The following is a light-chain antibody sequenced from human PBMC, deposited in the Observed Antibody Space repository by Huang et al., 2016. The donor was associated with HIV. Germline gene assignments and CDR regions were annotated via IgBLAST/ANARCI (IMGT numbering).Light chain of an antibody. J-gene: IGKJ1*01. V-gene: IGKV1-6*01. CDR3: LQDYNYPPT. CDR1: QGIRND. CDR2: ATS. Sequence: AIQMTQSPSSLSAAVGDRVTITCRASQGIRNDLGWDQQKPGKAPKLLIDATSKVQSGVPSRCSGSGSGTDFTLTISSLQPEDFAIYYCLQDYNYPPTFGQGTKVEIK.